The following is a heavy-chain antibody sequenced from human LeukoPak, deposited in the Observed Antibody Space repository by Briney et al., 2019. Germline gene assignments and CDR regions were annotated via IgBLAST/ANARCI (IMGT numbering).Heavy chain of an antibody. D-gene: IGHD3/OR15-3a*01. V-gene: IGHV3-21*01. CDR2: ISSSSYI. CDR3: ARENGLGSSRRGDAFDI. J-gene: IGHJ3*02. CDR1: GFTFSSYS. Sequence: GGSLRLSCAASGFTFSSYSMNWVRQAPGKGLEWVSSISSSSYIYYADSVKGRFTISRDNAKNSLYLQMNSLRAEDTAVYYCARENGLGSSRRGDAFDIWGQGTMVTVSS.